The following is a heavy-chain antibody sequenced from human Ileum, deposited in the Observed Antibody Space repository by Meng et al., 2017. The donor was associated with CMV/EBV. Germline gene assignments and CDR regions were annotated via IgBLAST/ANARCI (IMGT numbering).Heavy chain of an antibody. D-gene: IGHD6-13*01. CDR1: GGSISSGTYY. CDR3: AGDWGPYSSRGYFDP. CDR2: IYYSGST. Sequence: QVQLQASGPGRAATSEPLSLTCTVTGGSISSGTYYWAWIRQSPGKGLEWIGSIYYSGSTYDNPSLKSRVTMSVDTFKNQFSLKLTSVTAADTAVYYCAGDWGPYSSRGYFDPWGQGTLVTVSS. J-gene: IGHJ5*02. V-gene: IGHV4-39*07.